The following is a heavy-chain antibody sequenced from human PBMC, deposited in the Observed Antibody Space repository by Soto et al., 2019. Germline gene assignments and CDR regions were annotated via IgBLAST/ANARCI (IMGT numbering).Heavy chain of an antibody. CDR1: GGSFSGYY. Sequence: ETLSLTCAVYGGSFSGYYWSWIRQPPGKGLEWIGEINHSGSTNYNPSLKSRVTISVDTSKNQFSLKLSSVTAADTAVYYCARGGERITIFGVVIRPYYYGMDVWGQGTTVTVSS. J-gene: IGHJ6*02. D-gene: IGHD3-3*01. CDR2: INHSGST. CDR3: ARGGERITIFGVVIRPYYYGMDV. V-gene: IGHV4-34*01.